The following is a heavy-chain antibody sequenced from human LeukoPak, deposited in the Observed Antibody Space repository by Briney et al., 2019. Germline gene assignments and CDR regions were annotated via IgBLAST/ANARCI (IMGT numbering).Heavy chain of an antibody. J-gene: IGHJ6*03. CDR3: RGSGKRSGFYYYYMDV. CDR1: GFTFNNAW. CDR2: IKSEADGGTT. Sequence: GGSLRLSCATSGFTFNNAWLSWVRQAPGKGLEWVGRIKSEADGGTTDYAAPVKGRFTISRDDLQNTLYLQVNSLRAEDTAVYYCRGSGKRSGFYYYYMDVWGKGTTVTISS. V-gene: IGHV3-15*01. D-gene: IGHD3-10*01.